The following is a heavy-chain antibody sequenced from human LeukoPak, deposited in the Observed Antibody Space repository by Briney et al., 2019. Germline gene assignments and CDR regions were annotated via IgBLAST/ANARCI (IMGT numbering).Heavy chain of an antibody. V-gene: IGHV3-21*04. Sequence: KPGGSLRLSCAASGFTFSSYSMNWVRQAPGKGLEWVSSISSSSYIYYADSVKGRFTISRDNAKNTLYLQMSSLRAEDTALYYCAKIIVVLPSTISNPYYFDYWGQGTLVTVSS. J-gene: IGHJ4*02. D-gene: IGHD2-2*02. CDR3: AKIIVVLPSTISNPYYFDY. CDR2: ISSSSYI. CDR1: GFTFSSYS.